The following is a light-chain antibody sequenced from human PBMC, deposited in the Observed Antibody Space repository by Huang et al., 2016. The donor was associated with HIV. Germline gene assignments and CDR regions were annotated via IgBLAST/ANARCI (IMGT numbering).Light chain of an antibody. CDR2: SAS. V-gene: IGKV1D-16*01. CDR1: QGIRSW. J-gene: IGKJ4*01. Sequence: DIQMSQSPSSLSASVGDRVPITCRASQGIRSWLAWDQQKPAKAPKSLIYSASTLQGGVPSRFSGNGSGTDFTLTITSLQPGDFATYYCQQYNSYPLTFGGGTKVEIK. CDR3: QQYNSYPLT.